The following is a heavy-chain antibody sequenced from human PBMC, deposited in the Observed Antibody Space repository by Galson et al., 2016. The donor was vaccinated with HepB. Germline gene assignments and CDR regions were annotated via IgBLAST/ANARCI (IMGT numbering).Heavy chain of an antibody. J-gene: IGHJ4*02. CDR3: ARGNNFWSGYYVDY. Sequence: ETLSLTCSVSGGSISTSTYYWSWIRQPPGKGLEWVGCIYYSGSTNYNTSLQSRVSISLDTSKNQFSLKLSSVTAADTDVYYCARGNNFWSGYYVDYWGQGTLVTVSS. D-gene: IGHD3-3*01. CDR2: IYYSGST. CDR1: GGSISTSTYY. V-gene: IGHV4-61*01.